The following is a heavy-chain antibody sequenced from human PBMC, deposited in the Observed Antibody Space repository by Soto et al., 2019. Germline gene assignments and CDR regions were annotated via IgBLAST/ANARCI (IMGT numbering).Heavy chain of an antibody. Sequence: GGSLRLSCAASGFIFSNYAMSWVRQAPGRGLEWVSAIGGNGADTYYADSVKGRFTISRDNSKNTLYLQMNSLRAEDTAVYFCAIPSGLTVTGPDYWGQGTLVTVSS. J-gene: IGHJ4*02. D-gene: IGHD6-19*01. V-gene: IGHV3-23*01. CDR2: IGGNGADT. CDR3: AIPSGLTVTGPDY. CDR1: GFIFSNYA.